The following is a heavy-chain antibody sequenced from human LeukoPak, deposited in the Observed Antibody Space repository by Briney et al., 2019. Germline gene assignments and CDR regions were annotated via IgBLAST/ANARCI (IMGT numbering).Heavy chain of an antibody. J-gene: IGHJ4*02. CDR3: ARVVLDYGGNSECYFDY. V-gene: IGHV5-51*01. CDR2: IYPGDSDT. CDR1: GYSFTTYW. Sequence: GESLKISCQGSGYSFTTYWIGWVRQMPGKGLEWMGIIYPGDSDTRYSPSFQGQVTISADKSISTAYLQWSSLKASDTAMYYCARVVLDYGGNSECYFDYWGQGTLVTVSS. D-gene: IGHD4-23*01.